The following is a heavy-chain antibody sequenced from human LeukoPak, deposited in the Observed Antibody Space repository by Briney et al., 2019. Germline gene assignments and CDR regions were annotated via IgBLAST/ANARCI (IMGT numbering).Heavy chain of an antibody. V-gene: IGHV3-30-3*01. D-gene: IGHD4-17*01. CDR3: ARAPTDDYGEMGWFDP. CDR1: GFTFSSYA. Sequence: AGGSLRLSCAASGFTFSSYAMHWVRQAPGKGLEWVAVISYDGSNKYYADSVKGRFTISRDNSKNTLYLQMNSLRAEDTAVYYCARAPTDDYGEMGWFDPWGQGTLVTVSS. CDR2: ISYDGSNK. J-gene: IGHJ5*02.